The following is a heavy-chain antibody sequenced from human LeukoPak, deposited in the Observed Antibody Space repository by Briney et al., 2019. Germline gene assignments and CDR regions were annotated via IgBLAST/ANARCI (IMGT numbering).Heavy chain of an antibody. CDR1: GFTFDEYA. CDR2: ISWNSGSI. J-gene: IGHJ4*02. CDR3: AKDTGYSSSWFDY. D-gene: IGHD6-13*01. V-gene: IGHV3-9*01. Sequence: ALRLSCGASGFTFDEYAVHAVPQAQGKGLEWVSGISWNSGSIGYADSVKGRFNISRDNAKNSLYLQMNSLRAEDTALYYCAKDTGYSSSWFDYWGQGTLVTVSS.